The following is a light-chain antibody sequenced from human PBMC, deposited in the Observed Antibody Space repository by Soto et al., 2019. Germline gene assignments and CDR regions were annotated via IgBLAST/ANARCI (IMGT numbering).Light chain of an antibody. CDR2: EVI. J-gene: IGLJ3*02. CDR3: CSYTSTYTLV. CDR1: SSDIGTYNS. Sequence: QSALTQPASVSGSPVQSITISCTGTSSDIGTYNSVSWYQHHPGKAPKLLIFEVIDRPSGVSDRFSGSKSGNTASLTISGLQPEDEADYYCCSYTSTYTLVFGGGTKVTVL. V-gene: IGLV2-14*01.